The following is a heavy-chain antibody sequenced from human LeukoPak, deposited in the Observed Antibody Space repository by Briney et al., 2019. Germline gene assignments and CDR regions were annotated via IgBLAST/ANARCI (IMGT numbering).Heavy chain of an antibody. Sequence: GESLKISCKVSGYSFATYWIGWVRQLPGKGLGWMGIIYPDDSDTRYSPSLQGQVTISADKSISTAYLQWSSLKASDTAMYYCATPYPREYCSSTTCYFNYWGQGTLVTVSS. D-gene: IGHD2-2*01. J-gene: IGHJ4*02. CDR2: IYPDDSDT. V-gene: IGHV5-51*01. CDR3: ATPYPREYCSSTTCYFNY. CDR1: GYSFATYW.